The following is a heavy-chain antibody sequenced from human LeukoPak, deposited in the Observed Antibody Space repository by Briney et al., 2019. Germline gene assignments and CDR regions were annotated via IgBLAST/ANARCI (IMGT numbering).Heavy chain of an antibody. J-gene: IGHJ6*03. CDR2: MNPNSGNT. D-gene: IGHD3-10*01. CDR1: GYTFTSYD. V-gene: IGHV1-8*01. Sequence: ASVKVSYKASGYTFTSYDINWVRQATGQGLEWMGWMNPNSGNTGYAQKFQGRVTMTRNTSISTAYKELSSLRSEDTAVYYCAIRYGSGEKYYYYYYMDVWGKGTTVTVSS. CDR3: AIRYGSGEKYYYYYYMDV.